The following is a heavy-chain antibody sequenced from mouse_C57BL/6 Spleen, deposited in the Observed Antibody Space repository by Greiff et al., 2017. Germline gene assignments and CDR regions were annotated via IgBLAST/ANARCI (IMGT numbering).Heavy chain of an antibody. V-gene: IGHV2-2*01. CDR3: ARTEGTVYYFDY. Sequence: VQLQQSGPGLVQPSQCLSITCTVSGFSLTSYGVHWVRQSPGKGLEWLGVIWSGGSTDYNAAFISRLSISKDNSKSQVFFKMNILKAEDTAISYCARTEGTVYYFDYWGQGTTLTVSS. J-gene: IGHJ2*01. CDR1: GFSLTSYG. CDR2: IWSGGST. D-gene: IGHD3-3*01.